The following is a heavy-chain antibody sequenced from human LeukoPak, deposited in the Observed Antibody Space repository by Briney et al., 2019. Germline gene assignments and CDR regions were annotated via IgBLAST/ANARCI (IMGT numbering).Heavy chain of an antibody. D-gene: IGHD5-24*01. CDR2: IYYSGST. Sequence: SETLSLTCTVSGGSISSYYWSWIRQPPGKGLEWIGYIYYSGSTNYNPSLKSRVTISVDTSKNQFSLKLSSETAADTAVYYCAAIVEMATITADYWGQGTLVTVSS. V-gene: IGHV4-59*01. CDR1: GGSISSYY. CDR3: AAIVEMATITADY. J-gene: IGHJ4*02.